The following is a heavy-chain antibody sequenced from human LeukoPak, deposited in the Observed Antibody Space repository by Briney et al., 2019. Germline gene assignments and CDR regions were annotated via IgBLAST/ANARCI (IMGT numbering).Heavy chain of an antibody. V-gene: IGHV3-21*01. Sequence: GGSLRLSCAASGFTFSSYNMNWVRQAPGKGLEWVSSISSSSSYIYYADSLKGRFTIAIGNAKNPLFLQMNSLRAEDTAVYYCARADSYGPILDYWGQGTRVIDSS. CDR2: ISSSSSYI. CDR3: ARADSYGPILDY. D-gene: IGHD5-18*01. CDR1: GFTFSSYN. J-gene: IGHJ4*02.